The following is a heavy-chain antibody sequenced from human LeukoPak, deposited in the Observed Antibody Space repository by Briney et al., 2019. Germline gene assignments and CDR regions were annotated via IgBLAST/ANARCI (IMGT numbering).Heavy chain of an antibody. Sequence: ASVKVSCKASGYTFTSYDINWVRQATGQGLEWMGWMNPNSGNTGYAQKFQGRVTMTRNTSISTAYKELSSLRSEDTAVYYCARGPLATAAGTTVTIDYWGQGTLVTVSS. V-gene: IGHV1-8*01. CDR3: ARGPLATAAGTTVTIDY. J-gene: IGHJ4*02. CDR1: GYTFTSYD. CDR2: MNPNSGNT. D-gene: IGHD4-17*01.